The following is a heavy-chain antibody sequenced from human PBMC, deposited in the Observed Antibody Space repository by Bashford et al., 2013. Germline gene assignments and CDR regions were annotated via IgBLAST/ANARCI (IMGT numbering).Heavy chain of an antibody. J-gene: IGHJ6*03. V-gene: IGHV1-69*13. CDR3: ARGLVNYCSSTSCYYYYYMDV. CDR1: GGTFSSYA. D-gene: IGHD2-2*01. CDR2: IIPIFGTA. Sequence: SVKVSCKASGGTFSSYAISWVRQAPGQGLEWMGGIIPIFGTANYAQKFQGRVTITADESTSTAYMELSSLRSEDTAVYYCARGLVNYCSSTSCYYYYYMDVWGKGTTVTVSS.